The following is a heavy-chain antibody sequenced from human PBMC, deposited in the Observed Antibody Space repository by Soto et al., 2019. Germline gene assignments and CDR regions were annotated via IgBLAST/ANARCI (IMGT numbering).Heavy chain of an antibody. Sequence: VQLLESGGGLVQPGRSLRLSCAASGFTFSSYAMHWVRQAPGKGLEWVAVISYDGSNKYYADSVKDRFTISRDNSKNTLYLQMNSLRAEDTAVYYCASDIAVPYYFDYWGQGTLVTVSS. D-gene: IGHD6-19*01. CDR1: GFTFSSYA. CDR3: ASDIAVPYYFDY. CDR2: ISYDGSNK. J-gene: IGHJ4*02. V-gene: IGHV3-30-3*01.